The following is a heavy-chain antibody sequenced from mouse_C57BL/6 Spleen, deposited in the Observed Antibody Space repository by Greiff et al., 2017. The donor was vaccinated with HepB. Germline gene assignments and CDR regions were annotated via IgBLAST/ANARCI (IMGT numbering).Heavy chain of an antibody. Sequence: VQLQQSGPELVKPGASVKISCKASGYAFSSSWMNWVKQRPGKGLEWIGRIYPGDGDTNYNGKFKGKATLTADKSSSTAYMQLSSLTSEDSAVYACARESSETWFAYWGQGTPVTVS. V-gene: IGHV1-82*01. CDR2: IYPGDGDT. CDR3: ARESSETWFAY. J-gene: IGHJ3*01. CDR1: GYAFSSSW.